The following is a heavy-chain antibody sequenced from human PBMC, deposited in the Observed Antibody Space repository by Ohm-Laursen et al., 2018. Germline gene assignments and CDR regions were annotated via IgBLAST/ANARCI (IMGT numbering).Heavy chain of an antibody. J-gene: IGHJ4*02. CDR1: GFTFNNYG. V-gene: IGHV3-30*03. Sequence: SLRLSCVASGFTFNNYGMHWVRQAPGKGLEWVAVTSYDGINNYYADSVKGRFSISRDTAKNTLYLQMNSLRVEDTAVYYCARNPYDYWGQGTLVTVSS. CDR3: ARNPYDY. CDR2: TSYDGINN. D-gene: IGHD1-14*01.